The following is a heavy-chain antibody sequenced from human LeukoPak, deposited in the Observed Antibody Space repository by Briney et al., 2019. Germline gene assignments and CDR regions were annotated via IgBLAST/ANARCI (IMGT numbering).Heavy chain of an antibody. J-gene: IGHJ4*02. D-gene: IGHD6-19*01. V-gene: IGHV3-7*01. CDR3: AAGAGWLIDW. Sequence: PAGGSLRLSCAASGFTFRNYWMNWVRQAPGKGMEWVAIIEKDGSEILYVDSVKGRFTISRDNAKNSLYLQMNSLRAEDTAVYYCAAGAGWLIDWWGQGTLVTVSS. CDR2: IEKDGSEI. CDR1: GFTFRNYW.